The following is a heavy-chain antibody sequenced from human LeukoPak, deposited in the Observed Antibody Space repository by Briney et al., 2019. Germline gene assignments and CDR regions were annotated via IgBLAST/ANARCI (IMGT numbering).Heavy chain of an antibody. CDR3: ARYYYDSSGYYMGTDY. CDR1: GYSISSGYY. CDR2: IYHSGST. Sequence: NASETLSLTCTVSGYSISSGYYWGWIRQPPGKGLEWIGSIYHSGSTYYNPSLKSRVTISVDTSKNQFSLKLSSVTAADTAVYYCARYYYDSSGYYMGTDYWGQGTLVTVSS. D-gene: IGHD3-22*01. J-gene: IGHJ4*02. V-gene: IGHV4-38-2*02.